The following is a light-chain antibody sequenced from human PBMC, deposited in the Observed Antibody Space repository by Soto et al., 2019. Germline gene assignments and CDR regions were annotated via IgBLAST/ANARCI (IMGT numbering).Light chain of an antibody. V-gene: IGKV3-11*01. Sequence: EIVLTQSPATLSLSPGERATLSCRASESVNTYLAWYQQKPGQAPRLLIYDASNRATGIPARFSGSGSGTDFILTISSLEPEDFAVYYCQQRTNWPPLTFGGGTKVEF. CDR1: ESVNTY. CDR3: QQRTNWPPLT. CDR2: DAS. J-gene: IGKJ4*01.